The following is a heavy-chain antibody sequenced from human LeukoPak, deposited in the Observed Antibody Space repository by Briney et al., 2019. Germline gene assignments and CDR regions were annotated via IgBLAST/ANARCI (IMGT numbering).Heavy chain of an antibody. Sequence: SETLSLTCTVSGGSISSYYWSWIRQPAGKGLEWIGRIYTSGSTNYNPSLKSRVTMSVDTSKNQFSLKLSSVTAADTAVYYCARDSSWDGDYYYFDYWGQGTLVTVSS. J-gene: IGHJ4*02. CDR3: ARDSSWDGDYYYFDY. CDR2: IYTSGST. D-gene: IGHD4-17*01. V-gene: IGHV4-4*07. CDR1: GGSISSYY.